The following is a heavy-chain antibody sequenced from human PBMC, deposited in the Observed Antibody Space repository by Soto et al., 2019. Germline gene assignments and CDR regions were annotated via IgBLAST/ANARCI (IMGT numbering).Heavy chain of an antibody. V-gene: IGHV3-23*01. CDR3: GIPPSCSSTSCYESYYYYYMDV. Sequence: GGSLRLSCAASGFSFSSYAMSWVRQAPGKGLEWVSVISGTGGTTYYADSVKGRFTMSRDNSKSTLYMQMNSLRGEDTAVYYCGIPPSCSSTSCYESYYYYYMDVWGKGTTVTVS. D-gene: IGHD2-2*01. CDR2: ISGTGGTT. CDR1: GFSFSSYA. J-gene: IGHJ6*03.